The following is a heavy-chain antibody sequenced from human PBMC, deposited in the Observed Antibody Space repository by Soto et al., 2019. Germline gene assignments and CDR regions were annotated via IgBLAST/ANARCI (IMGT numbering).Heavy chain of an antibody. CDR3: ARAGTTMVRGVISGWFDP. J-gene: IGHJ5*02. Sequence: SETLSLTCTVSGGSISSYYWSWIRQSPGKGLEWIGYIYYSGSTNYNPSLKSRVTISVDTSKNQFSLKLSSVTAADTAVYYCARAGTTMVRGVISGWFDPWGQGTLVTVSS. D-gene: IGHD3-10*01. V-gene: IGHV4-59*01. CDR2: IYYSGST. CDR1: GGSISSYY.